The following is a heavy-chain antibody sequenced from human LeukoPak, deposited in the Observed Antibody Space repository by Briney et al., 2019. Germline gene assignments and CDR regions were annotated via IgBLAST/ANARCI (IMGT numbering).Heavy chain of an antibody. D-gene: IGHD3-22*01. CDR3: ARVDWMIGAFDI. CDR2: ITSSSSTI. J-gene: IGHJ3*02. CDR1: GFTFSTYS. V-gene: IGHV3-48*02. Sequence: PGGSLRLSCAASGFTFSTYSTNWVRQAPGKGLEWVSYITSSSSTIYYADSVRGRFTISRDNAKNSLYLQMNSLRDEDTAVYYCARVDWMIGAFDIWGQGTMVTVSS.